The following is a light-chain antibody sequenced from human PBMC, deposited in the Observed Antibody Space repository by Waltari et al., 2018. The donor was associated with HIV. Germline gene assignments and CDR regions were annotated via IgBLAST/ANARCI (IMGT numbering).Light chain of an antibody. J-gene: IGLJ1*01. CDR1: GSNIGANT. V-gene: IGLV1-44*01. CDR2: SLD. CDR3: AAWDDSLNAYV. Sequence: QSVLTQPPSASGTPGQRVIVSCSGSGSNIGANTVHWYQQLPGAAPRLLIHSLDQRPSGVPDRFSGSKSGASASLAISGLQSEDEADYYCAAWDDSLNAYVFGGGTKVTVL.